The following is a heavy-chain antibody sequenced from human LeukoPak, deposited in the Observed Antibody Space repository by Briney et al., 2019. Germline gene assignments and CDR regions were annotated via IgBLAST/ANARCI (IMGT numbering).Heavy chain of an antibody. CDR3: ARDPSGYDFWSGYEYYYYMDV. D-gene: IGHD3-3*01. CDR1: GYTFTVYY. V-gene: IGHV1-2*02. J-gene: IGHJ6*03. Sequence: ASVMVSCKASGYTFTVYYMHWVRQAPGQGLEWMAWINPNTGGTNSAQKFQGRVTMTTDTSTSTAYMELRSLRSDDTAVYYCARDPSGYDFWSGYEYYYYMDVWGKGTTVTVSS. CDR2: INPNTGGT.